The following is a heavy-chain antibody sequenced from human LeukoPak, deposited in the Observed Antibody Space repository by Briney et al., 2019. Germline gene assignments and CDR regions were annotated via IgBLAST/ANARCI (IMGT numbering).Heavy chain of an antibody. V-gene: IGHV3-11*04. Sequence: GGSLRLSCAASGFTFSDYYMSWIRQAPGKGLEWVSYISSSGSTIYYADSVKGRFTISRDNAKNSLYLQMNSLRAEDTAVCYCARYDYGPRIGAFDIWGQGTMVTVSS. D-gene: IGHD4-17*01. CDR3: ARYDYGPRIGAFDI. CDR1: GFTFSDYY. J-gene: IGHJ3*02. CDR2: ISSSGSTI.